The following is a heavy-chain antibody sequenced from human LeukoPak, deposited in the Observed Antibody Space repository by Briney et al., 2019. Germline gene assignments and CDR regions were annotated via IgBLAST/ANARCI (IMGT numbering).Heavy chain of an antibody. CDR2: INLNSGGT. CDR3: ARELGLLWFGKPSNWFDP. CDR1: GYTFTGYY. Sequence: GASVKVSCKASGYTFTGYYMHWVRQAPGQGLEWMGWINLNSGGTNYAQKFQGRVTMTRDTSISTAYMELSRLRSDDTAVYYCARELGLLWFGKPSNWFDPWGQGTLVTVSS. D-gene: IGHD3-10*01. J-gene: IGHJ5*02. V-gene: IGHV1-2*02.